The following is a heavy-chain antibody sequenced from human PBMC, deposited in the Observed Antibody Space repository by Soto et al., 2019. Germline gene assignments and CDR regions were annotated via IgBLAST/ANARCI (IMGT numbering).Heavy chain of an antibody. Sequence: GTSVKVSCKASGYTFTGYYMHWVRQAPGQGLEWMGWINPNSGGTNYAQKVQGRVTMTRDTSISTAYMELSRLRSDDTAVYYCARGGSWFGELFSSYYYGMDVWGQGTTVTVSS. V-gene: IGHV1-2*02. J-gene: IGHJ6*02. CDR3: ARGGSWFGELFSSYYYGMDV. CDR2: INPNSGGT. D-gene: IGHD3-10*01. CDR1: GYTFTGYY.